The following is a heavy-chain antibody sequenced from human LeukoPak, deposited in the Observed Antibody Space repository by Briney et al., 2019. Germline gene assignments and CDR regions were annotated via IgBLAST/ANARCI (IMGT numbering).Heavy chain of an antibody. V-gene: IGHV3-21*01. D-gene: IGHD3-3*01. Sequence: GGSLRLSCAASGFTFSNYAMNWVRQAPGKGLEWVSSISSTGSFMYYTDSLKGRFTISRDNAENSLYLQMNSLRAEDMAVYYCARAPSGVVNFIDYWGQGTLVTVSS. CDR1: GFTFSNYA. CDR3: ARAPSGVVNFIDY. CDR2: ISSTGSFM. J-gene: IGHJ4*02.